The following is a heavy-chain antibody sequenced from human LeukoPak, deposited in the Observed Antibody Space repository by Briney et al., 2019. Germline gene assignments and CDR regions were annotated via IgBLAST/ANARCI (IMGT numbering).Heavy chain of an antibody. CDR2: ISSSGSTI. V-gene: IGHV3-48*03. Sequence: GGSLRLSCAASGFTFSSYEMNWGRQAPGKGREWGSYISSSGSTIYYADSVKGRFTISRDNAKNSLYLQMNSLRAEDTAVYYCARDSSGYYHFDYWGQGTLVTVSS. J-gene: IGHJ4*02. CDR1: GFTFSSYE. D-gene: IGHD3-22*01. CDR3: ARDSSGYYHFDY.